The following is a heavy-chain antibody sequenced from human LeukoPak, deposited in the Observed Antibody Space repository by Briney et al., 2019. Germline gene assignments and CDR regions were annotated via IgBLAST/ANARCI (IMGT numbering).Heavy chain of an antibody. CDR3: ARTAAGPRGRDYYFDY. Sequence: SQTLSLTCAIPGDSVSSNSAAWNWIRQSPSRGLEWLGRTYYRSKWYNDYAVSVKSRITINPDTSKNQFSLQLNSVTPEDTAVYYCARTAAGPRGRDYYFDYWGQGTLVTVSS. J-gene: IGHJ4*02. CDR2: TYYRSKWYN. V-gene: IGHV6-1*01. CDR1: GDSVSSNSAA. D-gene: IGHD6-13*01.